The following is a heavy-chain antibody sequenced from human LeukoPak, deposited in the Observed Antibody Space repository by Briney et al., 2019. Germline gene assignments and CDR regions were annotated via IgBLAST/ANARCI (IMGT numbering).Heavy chain of an antibody. J-gene: IGHJ5*02. V-gene: IGHV4-39*01. D-gene: IGHD2-2*01. CDR1: GGSLSSSPYY. CDR2: IYYRGST. Sequence: PSETLSLTCTVSGGSLSSSPYYWGWLRQPPGTGLEWIGTIYYRGSTYSNPSLNSRVTISLDTSKNQFSLRLRSVTAADTALYYCARHYLSDGILSTFDPWGQGTLVTVS. CDR3: ARHYLSDGILSTFDP.